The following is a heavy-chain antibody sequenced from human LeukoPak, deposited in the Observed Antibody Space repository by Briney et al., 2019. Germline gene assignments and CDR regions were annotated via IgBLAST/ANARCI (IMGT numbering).Heavy chain of an antibody. D-gene: IGHD6-13*01. CDR1: GGSFSGYY. J-gene: IGHJ5*02. CDR3: ASQYSSSLYNWFDP. Sequence: SETLSLTCAVYGGSFSGYYWSWIRQPPGKGLEWIGEINHSGSTNYNPSLKSRVTISVDTSKNQFSLKLSSVTAADTAVYYCASQYSSSLYNWFDPWGQGTLVTVSS. V-gene: IGHV4-34*01. CDR2: INHSGST.